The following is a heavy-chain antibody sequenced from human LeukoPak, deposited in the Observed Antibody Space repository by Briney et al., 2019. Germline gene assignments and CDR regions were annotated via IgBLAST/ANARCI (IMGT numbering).Heavy chain of an antibody. CDR1: GFTFSSFG. CDR3: ARGAIAAPGILDY. V-gene: IGHV3-21*01. CDR2: ISSSSSYI. Sequence: AGSLRLSCAASGFTFSSFGMHWVRQAPGKGLEWISTISSSSSYIYYADSVKGRFTISRDNAKNSLYLQMSSLRAEDTGVYYCARGAIAAPGILDYWGQGTPVTVSS. J-gene: IGHJ4*02. D-gene: IGHD6-13*01.